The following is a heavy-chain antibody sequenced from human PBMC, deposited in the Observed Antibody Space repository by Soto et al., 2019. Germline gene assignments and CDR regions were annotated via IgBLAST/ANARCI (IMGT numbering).Heavy chain of an antibody. CDR3: ATYRKFFQI. Sequence: SETLSLTCIVSGGSVGSGAYYWSWIRQPPGSALEWIGFIYNSGSTYYNSSLKSRVTISVDRSKNHFFLNLTSVTAADTAVYYCATYRKFFQIWGQGTKVTVSS. J-gene: IGHJ3*02. CDR2: IYNSGST. CDR1: GGSVGSGAYY. V-gene: IGHV4-30-2*01.